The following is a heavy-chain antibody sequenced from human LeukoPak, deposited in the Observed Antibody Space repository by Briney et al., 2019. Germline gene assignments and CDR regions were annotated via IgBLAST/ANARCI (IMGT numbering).Heavy chain of an antibody. CDR1: GFTFSSSA. CDR3: AKLFGSGWYRGGIDY. Sequence: PGGSLRLSCAASGFTFSSSAMSWVRQVPGKGLEWVPGISASGGSTSYADSVRGRFTISRDNSKNTLYVQMNSLRDEDTAVYYCAKLFGSGWYRGGIDYWGQGTLVTVSS. V-gene: IGHV3-23*01. CDR2: ISASGGST. D-gene: IGHD6-19*01. J-gene: IGHJ4*02.